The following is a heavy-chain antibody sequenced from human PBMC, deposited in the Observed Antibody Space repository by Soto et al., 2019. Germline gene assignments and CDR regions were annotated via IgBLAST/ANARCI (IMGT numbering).Heavy chain of an antibody. CDR3: ARYDVDTAMVFDC. J-gene: IGHJ4*02. Sequence: PSETLSLTCSVSGASISRGAYYWSWIRQHPGKGLEWIGYIYYSGSTNYNPSPKSRVTISVDTSKNQFSLKLSSVTAADTAVYYCARYDVDTAMVFDCWGQGTLVPVSS. V-gene: IGHV4-61*08. CDR2: IYYSGST. CDR1: GASISRGAYY. D-gene: IGHD5-18*01.